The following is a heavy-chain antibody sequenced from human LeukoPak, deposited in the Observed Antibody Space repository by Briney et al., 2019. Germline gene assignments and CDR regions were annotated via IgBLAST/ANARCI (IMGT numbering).Heavy chain of an antibody. D-gene: IGHD3-22*01. CDR1: GGSISSGSYY. CDR2: IYYSGST. Sequence: PSETLSLTCTVSGGSISSGSYYWSWIRQPAGKGLEWIGYIYYSGSTNYNPSLKSRVTISVDTSKNQFSLKLSSVTAADTAVYYCARDRGGYYDSSGYYVRFDPWGQGTLVTVSS. V-gene: IGHV4-61*10. J-gene: IGHJ5*02. CDR3: ARDRGGYYDSSGYYVRFDP.